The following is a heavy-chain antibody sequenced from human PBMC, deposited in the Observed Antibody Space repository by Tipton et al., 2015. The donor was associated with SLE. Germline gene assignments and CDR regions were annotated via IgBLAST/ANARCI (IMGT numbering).Heavy chain of an antibody. CDR3: ARGLRVVVDVSNLSDIFDM. Sequence: GLVKPSETLSLTCDVYDGSFSNYYWSWIRQAPGKGLQWIGEINHSGSTKYNPSLTSRVTISRDTSKNQFSLKMTSVTAADTAMYYCARGLRVVVDVSNLSDIFDMWGQGTMISVSS. CDR2: INHSGST. CDR1: DGSFSNYY. D-gene: IGHD2-8*02. V-gene: IGHV4-34*01. J-gene: IGHJ3*02.